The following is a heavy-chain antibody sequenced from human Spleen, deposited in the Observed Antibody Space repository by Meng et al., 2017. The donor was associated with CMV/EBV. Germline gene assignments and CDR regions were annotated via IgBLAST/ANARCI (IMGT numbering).Heavy chain of an antibody. CDR3: ARGMYYYGSGNRPDVDY. CDR2: INPKSGGT. Sequence: TFTGYYIHWVRQAPGQGLAWMGWINPKSGGTNYAQRVQARVTMTRDTSINTAYMELRRPRSDDTAVYYCARGMYYYGSGNRPDVDYWGQGALVTVSS. CDR1: TFTGYY. D-gene: IGHD3-10*01. V-gene: IGHV1-2*02. J-gene: IGHJ4*02.